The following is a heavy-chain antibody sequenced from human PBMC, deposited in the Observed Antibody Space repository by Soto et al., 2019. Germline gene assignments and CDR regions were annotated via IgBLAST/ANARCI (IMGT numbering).Heavy chain of an antibody. Sequence: QVQLVESGGGVVQPGRSLRLSCAASGFTFSSYAMHWVRQAPGKGLEWVAVISYDGSNKYYADSVKGRFTISRDNSKNTLYLQMNSLRAEDTAVYYCARGWEPNYFDYWGQGTLVTVSS. D-gene: IGHD1-26*01. CDR3: ARGWEPNYFDY. CDR1: GFTFSSYA. V-gene: IGHV3-30-3*01. CDR2: ISYDGSNK. J-gene: IGHJ4*02.